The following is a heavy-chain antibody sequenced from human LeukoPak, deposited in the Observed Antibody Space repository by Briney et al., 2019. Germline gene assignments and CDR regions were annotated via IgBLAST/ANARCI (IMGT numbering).Heavy chain of an antibody. CDR1: GYTFATYG. V-gene: IGHV1-18*01. D-gene: IGHD6-13*01. J-gene: IGHJ4*02. CDR3: AKVAGDRMDY. Sequence: GASVKVSCKASGYTFATYGFCWVRQAPAHGHEWMGWISANTGKTDYARKFQGRVTMTTDTSTSTAYMELRSLRPDDTAVYYCAKVAGDRMDYWGQGTLLTVSS. CDR2: ISANTGKT.